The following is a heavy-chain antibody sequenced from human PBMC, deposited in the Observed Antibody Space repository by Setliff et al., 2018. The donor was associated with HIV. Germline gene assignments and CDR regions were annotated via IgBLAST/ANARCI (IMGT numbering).Heavy chain of an antibody. Sequence: PSETLSLTCAVSSYSISSGYYWVWIRQPPGKGLEWIGDINHSGSTNYNPSLKSRVTISVDTSKNQVSLRLSSATAADTGVYYCARHRDPPGSSWIFYYYYMDLWGGGTTVTVSS. CDR2: INHSGST. J-gene: IGHJ6*03. V-gene: IGHV4-38-2*01. CDR3: ARHRDPPGSSWIFYYYYMDL. D-gene: IGHD6-13*01. CDR1: SYSISSGYY.